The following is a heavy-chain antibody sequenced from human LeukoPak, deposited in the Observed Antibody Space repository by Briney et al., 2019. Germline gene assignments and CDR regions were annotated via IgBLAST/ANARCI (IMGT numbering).Heavy chain of an antibody. CDR2: IYSGGST. D-gene: IGHD5-24*01. V-gene: IGHV3-66*01. CDR1: EFSVGSNY. CDR3: ARDPTRDGYNYGKFDY. Sequence: GGSLRLSCAASEFSVGSNYMTWVRQAPGKGLEWVSLIYSGGSTYYADSVKGRFTISRDNSKNTLYLQMNSLRAEDTAVYYCARDPTRDGYNYGKFDYWGQGTLVTVSS. J-gene: IGHJ4*02.